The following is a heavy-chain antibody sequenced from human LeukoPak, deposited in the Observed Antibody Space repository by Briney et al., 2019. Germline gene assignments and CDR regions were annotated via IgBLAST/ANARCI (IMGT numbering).Heavy chain of an antibody. J-gene: IGHJ4*02. Sequence: SETLSLTCTVSGGSIDSNYWSWIRQSPGKGLEWIAYISNSGNTNFNPSLKSRVTMSLDTSKNHFSLKLTSATAADAAVYYCASGIQWTGNNYWGQGILVTVSS. CDR3: ASGIQWTGNNY. CDR2: ISNSGNT. V-gene: IGHV4-59*12. D-gene: IGHD3/OR15-3a*01. CDR1: GGSIDSNY.